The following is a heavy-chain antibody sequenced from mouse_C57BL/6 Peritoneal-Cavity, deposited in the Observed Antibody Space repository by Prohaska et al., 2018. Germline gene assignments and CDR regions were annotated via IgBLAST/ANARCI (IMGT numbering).Heavy chain of an antibody. CDR1: GFTFSGFW. V-gene: IGHV11-2*01. Sequence: EVQLLETGGGLVQPGGSRGLSCEGSGFTFSGFWMSWVRQTPGKTLEWIGVINYDGSAINEAPSIKDRFTIFRDNDKSTLYLQMINVRSEDTATYFCMRYGNYWYFDVWGTGTTVTVSS. J-gene: IGHJ1*03. CDR3: MRYGNYWYFDV. CDR2: INYDGSAI. D-gene: IGHD2-1*01.